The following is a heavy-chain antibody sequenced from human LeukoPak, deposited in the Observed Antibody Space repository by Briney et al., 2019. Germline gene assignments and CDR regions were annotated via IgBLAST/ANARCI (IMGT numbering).Heavy chain of an antibody. V-gene: IGHV3-48*03. CDR1: GFTFSSYE. CDR2: ISSSDSTI. D-gene: IGHD4-17*01. CDR3: ARHDYGDYGIRY. Sequence: GGSLRLSCAASGFTFSSYEMNWVRQAPGKGLEWVSYISSSDSTIYYADSVKGRFTISRDNAKNSLYLQMNSLRAEDTAVYYCARHDYGDYGIRYWGQGTLVTVSS. J-gene: IGHJ4*02.